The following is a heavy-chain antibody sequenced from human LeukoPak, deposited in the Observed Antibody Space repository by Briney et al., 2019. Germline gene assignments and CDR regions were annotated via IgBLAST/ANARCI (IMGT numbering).Heavy chain of an antibody. D-gene: IGHD6-6*01. CDR1: GFTFSSYA. CDR3: ARGRIAANMDV. CDR2: ISYDGSNK. J-gene: IGHJ6*02. Sequence: GGSLRLSCAASGFTFSSYAMHWVRQAPGKGLEWVAVISYDGSNKYYADSVKGRFTIPRDNSKDTLYLQMNSLRAEDTAVYYCARGRIAANMDVWGQGTTVTVSS. V-gene: IGHV3-30*04.